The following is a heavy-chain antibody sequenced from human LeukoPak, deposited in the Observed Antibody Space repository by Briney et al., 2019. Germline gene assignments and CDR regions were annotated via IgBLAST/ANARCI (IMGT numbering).Heavy chain of an antibody. CDR1: GGSFSGYY. D-gene: IGHD6-19*01. V-gene: IGHV4-34*01. CDR3: ARAKIAVAGTGEVPYYFDY. Sequence: PSETLSLTCAVYGGSFSGYYWSWIRQPPGKGLEWIGEINHSGSTNYNPSLKSRVTISVDTSKNQFSLKLSSVTAADTAVYYCARAKIAVAGTGEVPYYFDYWGQGTLVTVSS. J-gene: IGHJ4*02. CDR2: INHSGST.